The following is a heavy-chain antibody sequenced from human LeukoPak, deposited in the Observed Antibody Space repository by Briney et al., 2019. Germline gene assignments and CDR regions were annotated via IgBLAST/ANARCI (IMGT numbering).Heavy chain of an antibody. CDR2: INWNSGNI. D-gene: IGHD2-2*01. CDR3: AKANTDIIVVPVAWSDY. CDR1: GFTFDDYA. V-gene: IGHV3-9*01. J-gene: IGHJ4*02. Sequence: PGRSLRLSCAASGFTFDDYAMHWVRQAPGKGLEWVSAINWNSGNIGYADSVKGRFTISRDNAKNSLYLQMNSLRAEDTAVYYCAKANTDIIVVPVAWSDYWGQGTLVTVSS.